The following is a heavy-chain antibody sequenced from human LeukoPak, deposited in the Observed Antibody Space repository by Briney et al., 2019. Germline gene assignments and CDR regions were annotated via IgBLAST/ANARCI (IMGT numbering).Heavy chain of an antibody. V-gene: IGHV3-7*02. Sequence: GGSLRLSCAASGFTFSRYWMTWVRQAPGKGPEWVANIKPDGGQKYYVDSVKGRFTISRDNARNSLYLQMNSLRAEDTAVYYCASPPVAAGGNVYFQHWGQGTLVAVSS. D-gene: IGHD6-13*01. J-gene: IGHJ1*01. CDR1: GFTFSRYW. CDR2: IKPDGGQK. CDR3: ASPPVAAGGNVYFQH.